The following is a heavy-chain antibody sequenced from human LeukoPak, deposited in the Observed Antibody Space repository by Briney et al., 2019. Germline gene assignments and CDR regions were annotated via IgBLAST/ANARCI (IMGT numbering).Heavy chain of an antibody. V-gene: IGHV4-4*02. Sequence: SETLSLTCAVSGGSISSSNWWSWVRQPPGKGLEWIGEINHSGSTNYNPSLKSRVTISVDTSKNQFSLKLSSVTAADTAVYYCARSMVRGVTVGNWFDPWGQGTLVTVSS. CDR2: INHSGST. D-gene: IGHD3-10*01. J-gene: IGHJ5*02. CDR1: GGSISSSNW. CDR3: ARSMVRGVTVGNWFDP.